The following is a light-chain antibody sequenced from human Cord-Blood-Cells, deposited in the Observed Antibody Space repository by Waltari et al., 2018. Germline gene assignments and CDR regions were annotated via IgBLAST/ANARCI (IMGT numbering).Light chain of an antibody. J-gene: IGKJ2*03. CDR1: QRVSSY. V-gene: IGKV3D-15*01. CDR2: GAS. CDR3: QQYNNWLYS. Sequence: VMTQSPATLSVSPGARANRSRGPSQRVSSYLAWYQQKPGQAPRLLIYGASTRATCIPARFSGSGSGTEFTLTISRLQSEDFAVYYCQQYNNWLYSFGQGTKLEIK.